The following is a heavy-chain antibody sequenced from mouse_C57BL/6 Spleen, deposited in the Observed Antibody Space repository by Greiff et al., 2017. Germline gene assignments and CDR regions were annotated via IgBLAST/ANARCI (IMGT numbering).Heavy chain of an antibody. CDR2: IDSSDSYT. CDR1: GYTFTSYW. V-gene: IGHV1-69*01. Sequence: QVQLQQPGAELVMPGASVKLSCKASGYTFTSYWMHWVQQRPGQGLEWIGEIDSSDSYTNYNQKFKGKSTLTVDKSSSTAYMQLSSLTSEDSAVYYCARADDFYWYFDVWGTGPTVTVSS. CDR3: ARADDFYWYFDV. J-gene: IGHJ1*03.